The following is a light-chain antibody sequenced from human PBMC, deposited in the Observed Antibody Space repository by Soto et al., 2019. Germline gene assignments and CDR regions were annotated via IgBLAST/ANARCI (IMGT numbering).Light chain of an antibody. CDR3: QPRSNWPPS. J-gene: IGKJ5*01. Sequence: EIVLTQSPATLSLSPGERATLSCRASQSVSIYLAWYQQKPGQAPRLLVYDASSRATGIPARFSGSVSGTDFTLTISSLEPEDFAVYYCQPRSNWPPSFGQGTRLEIK. CDR2: DAS. CDR1: QSVSIY. V-gene: IGKV3-11*01.